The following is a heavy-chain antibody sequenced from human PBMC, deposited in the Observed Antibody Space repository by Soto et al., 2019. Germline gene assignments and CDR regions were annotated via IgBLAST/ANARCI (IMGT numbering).Heavy chain of an antibody. D-gene: IGHD3-10*01. Sequence: QVQLVESGGGVVQPGRSLRLSCAASGFTFSSYGMHWVRQAPGKGLEWVAVISYDGSNKYYADSVKGRFTISRDNSKNTLYLQMNSLRAEDTAVYYCANGGGWVGEVHGMDVWGQGTTVTVSS. CDR1: GFTFSSYG. V-gene: IGHV3-30*18. CDR2: ISYDGSNK. J-gene: IGHJ6*02. CDR3: ANGGGWVGEVHGMDV.